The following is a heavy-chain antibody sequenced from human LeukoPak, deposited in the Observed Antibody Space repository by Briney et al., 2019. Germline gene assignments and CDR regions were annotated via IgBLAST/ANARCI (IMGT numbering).Heavy chain of an antibody. Sequence: ASVKVSCKASGYTFTSYYMHWVRQAPGQGLEWMGVINPSGGSTSYAQKFQGRVTMTRDTSTSTVYMELSSLSSEDTAVYYCASSERSYYGMDVWGKGTTVTVSS. J-gene: IGHJ6*04. CDR1: GYTFTSYY. CDR2: INPSGGST. V-gene: IGHV1-46*01. D-gene: IGHD1-1*01. CDR3: ASSERSYYGMDV.